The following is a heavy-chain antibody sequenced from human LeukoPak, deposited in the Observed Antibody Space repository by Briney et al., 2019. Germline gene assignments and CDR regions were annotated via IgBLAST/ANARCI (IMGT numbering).Heavy chain of an antibody. CDR3: ARDGEMYGRLSAFDI. Sequence: ASVKVSCKASGYTFTYYYMHWVRQAPGQGLEWMGWINPDSGVTKYAQNFLDRVTMTRDTSISSAHMELSRLRSDDTAVYYCARDGEMYGRLSAFDIWGQGTMVSVSS. V-gene: IGHV1-2*02. J-gene: IGHJ3*02. D-gene: IGHD2-8*01. CDR1: GYTFTYYY. CDR2: INPDSGVT.